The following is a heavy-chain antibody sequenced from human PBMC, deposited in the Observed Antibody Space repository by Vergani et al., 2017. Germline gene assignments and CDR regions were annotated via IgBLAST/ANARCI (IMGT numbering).Heavy chain of an antibody. CDR3: ARARSRPRSAILYYYYGMDV. Sequence: QVQLQQWGAGLLKPSETLSLTCAVYGGSFSGYYWSWIRQPPGKGLEWIGSIYYSGSTNYNPSLKSRVTISVDTSKNQFSLKLSSVTAADTAVYYCARARSRPRSAILYYYYGMDVWGQGTTVTVSS. CDR1: GGSFSGYY. D-gene: IGHD3-9*01. J-gene: IGHJ6*02. V-gene: IGHV4-34*01. CDR2: IYYSGST.